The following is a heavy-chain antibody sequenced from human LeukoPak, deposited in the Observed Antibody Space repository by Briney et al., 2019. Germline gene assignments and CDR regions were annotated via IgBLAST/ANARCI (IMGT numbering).Heavy chain of an antibody. V-gene: IGHV1-18*01. Sequence: ASVKVSCKASGYTFTSYGISWVRQAPGQGLEWMGWISAYNGNTNYAQKLQGRVTMTTDTSMSTAYMELRSLRSDDTAVYYCATHSTSGFWSGYYGYWGQGTLVTVSS. CDR2: ISAYNGNT. D-gene: IGHD3-3*01. CDR1: GYTFTSYG. J-gene: IGHJ4*02. CDR3: ATHSTSGFWSGYYGY.